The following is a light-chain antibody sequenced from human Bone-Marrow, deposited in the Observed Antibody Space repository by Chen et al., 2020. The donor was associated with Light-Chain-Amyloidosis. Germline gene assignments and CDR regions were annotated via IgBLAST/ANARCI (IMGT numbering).Light chain of an antibody. CDR2: RDT. CDR3: QSADSSGTYEVI. Sequence: SYELTQPPSSSVPPGQTARITCPGEDLPTKYAYWYQQKPGPAPVLVIHRDTERPSGISERFSGSSSGTTATLTISGVQAEDEADYHCQSADSSGTYEVIFGGGTKLTVL. CDR1: DLPTKY. V-gene: IGLV3-25*03. J-gene: IGLJ2*01.